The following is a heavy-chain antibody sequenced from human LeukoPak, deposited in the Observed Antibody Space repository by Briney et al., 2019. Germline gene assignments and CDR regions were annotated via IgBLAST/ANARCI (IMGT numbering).Heavy chain of an antibody. CDR3: ASGDDYGDYGLNY. V-gene: IGHV4-59*01. J-gene: IGHJ4*02. Sequence: SETLSLTCAVYGGSFSGYYWSWIRQPPGKGLEWIGYIYYSGSTNYNPSLKSRVTISVDTSKNQFSLKLSSVTAADTAVYYCASGDDYGDYGLNYWGQGTLVTVSS. CDR2: IYYSGST. D-gene: IGHD4-17*01. CDR1: GGSFSGYY.